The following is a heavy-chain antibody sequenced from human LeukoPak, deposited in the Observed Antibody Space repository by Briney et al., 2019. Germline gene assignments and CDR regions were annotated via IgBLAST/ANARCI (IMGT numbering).Heavy chain of an antibody. Sequence: SETLSLTCTVSGGSISSYYWSWIRQPPGKGLEWIGYIYYSEGANYNPSLKSRVTISVDTSKNQFSLNLSSVTAADTAVYYCARRGGSPLGAFDIWGQGTMVTVSS. D-gene: IGHD1-26*01. CDR3: ARRGGSPLGAFDI. CDR1: GGSISSYY. CDR2: IYYSEGA. V-gene: IGHV4-59*01. J-gene: IGHJ3*02.